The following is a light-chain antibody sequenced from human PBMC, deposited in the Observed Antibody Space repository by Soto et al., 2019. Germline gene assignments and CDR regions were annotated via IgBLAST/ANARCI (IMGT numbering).Light chain of an antibody. V-gene: IGLV2-23*02. J-gene: IGLJ2*01. Sequence: QSALTQPASVSGSPGQSITISCTGTSSDVVSYDLVSWYQQHPGKAPKLMIYEVSQRPSGVSNRFSGSKSGYTASLTISGLQAEDEADYYCCSYAGRSTFVIFGGGTKVTVL. CDR2: EVS. CDR1: SSDVVSYDL. CDR3: CSYAGRSTFVI.